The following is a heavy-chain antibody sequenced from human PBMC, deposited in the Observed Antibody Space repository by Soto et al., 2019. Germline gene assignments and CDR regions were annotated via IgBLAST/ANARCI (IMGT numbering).Heavy chain of an antibody. D-gene: IGHD5-12*01. V-gene: IGHV3-30*18. CDR1: GFPFSSFG. CDR3: AKDLREMATIRPDY. Sequence: QVQLVESGGGVVQPGGSLRLSWEASGFPFSSFGIHWFRQAPGKGLEWVAVISYDGIDKNYGDSVKGRFTISRENSKNMVYLQMNSLRAEDTAVYYCAKDLREMATIRPDYWGQGILVTVSS. J-gene: IGHJ4*02. CDR2: ISYDGIDK.